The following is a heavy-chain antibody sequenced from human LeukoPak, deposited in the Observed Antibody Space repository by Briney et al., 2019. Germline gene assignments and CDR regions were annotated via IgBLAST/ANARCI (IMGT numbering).Heavy chain of an antibody. D-gene: IGHD2/OR15-2a*01. V-gene: IGHV3-7*01. CDR2: IKQDGSEK. CDR1: GFTLSSYW. CDR3: ARDLSRYDY. Sequence: GGSLRLSCAASGFTLSSYWMSWVRQAPGKGLEWVANIKQDGSEKYYVDSVKGRFTISRDNAKNSLYLQMSSLRAEDTAVYYCARDLSRYDYWGQGTLVTVSS. J-gene: IGHJ4*02.